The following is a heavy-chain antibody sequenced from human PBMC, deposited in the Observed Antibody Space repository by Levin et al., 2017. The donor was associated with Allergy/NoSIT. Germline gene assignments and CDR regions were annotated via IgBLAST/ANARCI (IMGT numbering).Heavy chain of an antibody. CDR3: ARHGKGRITMIVVGYAFDI. V-gene: IGHV4-39*01. CDR1: GGSISSSSYY. CDR2: IYYSGST. J-gene: IGHJ3*02. Sequence: SETLSLTCTVSGGSISSSSYYWGWIRQPPGKGLEWIGSIYYSGSTYYNPSLKSRVTISVDTSKNQFSLKLSSVTAADTAVYYCARHGKGRITMIVVGYAFDIWGQGTMVTVSS. D-gene: IGHD3-22*01.